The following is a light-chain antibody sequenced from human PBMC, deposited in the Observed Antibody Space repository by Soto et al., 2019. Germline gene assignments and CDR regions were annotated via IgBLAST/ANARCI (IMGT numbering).Light chain of an antibody. Sequence: EIVLTQSPSTLSLSPGERATLSCRASQSVSSNYLAWYQQKPGQAPRLLIYGASSRATGIPDRFSGSGSGTDFTLTISRLAPEDFAVYYCQQYGSSPETFGQGTKVDI. CDR2: GAS. J-gene: IGKJ1*01. CDR3: QQYGSSPET. V-gene: IGKV3-20*01. CDR1: QSVSSNY.